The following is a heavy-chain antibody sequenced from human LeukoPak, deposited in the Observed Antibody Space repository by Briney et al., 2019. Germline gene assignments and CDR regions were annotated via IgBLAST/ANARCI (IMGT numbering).Heavy chain of an antibody. J-gene: IGHJ4*02. D-gene: IGHD1-26*01. CDR3: AKDWELVGTTFFDY. CDR2: ISGSGGRK. CDR1: GFTFSRYW. V-gene: IGHV3-23*01. Sequence: GGPLRTSCAAAGFTFSRYWRSWVRQPPGKGLEWVSTISGSGGRKDYAAFVKGRSTISRYNSRNTLTLNMNSLRAEDADVYYCAKDWELVGTTFFDYWGQGALVIVSS.